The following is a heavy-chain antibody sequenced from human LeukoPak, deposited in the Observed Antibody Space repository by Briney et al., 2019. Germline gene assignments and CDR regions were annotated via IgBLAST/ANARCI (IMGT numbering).Heavy chain of an antibody. CDR1: GGSFSGYY. CDR2: INHSGST. CDR3: ARVLPQQETYYDFWSGYYGGPIDY. D-gene: IGHD3-3*01. J-gene: IGHJ4*02. Sequence: PSETLSLTCAVYGGSFSGYYWSWIRQPPGKGLEWIGEINHSGSTNYNPSLKSRVTISVDTSKNQFSLKLSSVTAADTAVYYCARVLPQQETYYDFWSGYYGGPIDYWGQGTLVTVSS. V-gene: IGHV4-34*01.